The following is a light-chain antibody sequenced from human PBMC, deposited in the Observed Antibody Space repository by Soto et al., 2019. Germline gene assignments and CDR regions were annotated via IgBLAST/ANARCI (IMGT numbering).Light chain of an antibody. CDR1: QSVSSSY. Sequence: EIVLTQSPGTLSLSPGERATLSCRASQSVSSSYLAWYQQKPGQAPRLLIYGASSRATGIPDRFSGSGSGTDFTLTISRLEPEDFAVYYGQQYGSSPGTFGQGTKLEI. CDR2: GAS. V-gene: IGKV3-20*01. CDR3: QQYGSSPGT. J-gene: IGKJ2*02.